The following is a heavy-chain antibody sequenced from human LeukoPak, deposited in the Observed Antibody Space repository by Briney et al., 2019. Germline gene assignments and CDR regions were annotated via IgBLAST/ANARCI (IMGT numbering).Heavy chain of an antibody. CDR2: ISGSGGST. J-gene: IGHJ4*02. CDR1: GFTFRSYA. V-gene: IGHV3-23*01. D-gene: IGHD3-3*01. Sequence: GGSLRLSCAASGFTFRSYAMSWVRQAPGKGLEWVSAISGSGGSTYYADSVKGRFTISRDNSKNTLYLQMNSLRAEDTAVYYCAKDHRYYDFWSGYYTTDYWGQGTLVTVSS. CDR3: AKDHRYYDFWSGYYTTDY.